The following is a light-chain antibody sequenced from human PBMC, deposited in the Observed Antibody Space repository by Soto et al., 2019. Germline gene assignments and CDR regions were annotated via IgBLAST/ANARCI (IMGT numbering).Light chain of an antibody. Sequence: EIVLTQSPATLSLSPGERATLSCRASQSVSSYLAWYQQKPGQAPRLLIYDASNRAAGIPARFSGSGSGTDFTLTISSLEPEDFAVYFCQHRISWSYTFGQGTKLEIK. J-gene: IGKJ2*01. CDR3: QHRISWSYT. CDR1: QSVSSY. V-gene: IGKV3-11*01. CDR2: DAS.